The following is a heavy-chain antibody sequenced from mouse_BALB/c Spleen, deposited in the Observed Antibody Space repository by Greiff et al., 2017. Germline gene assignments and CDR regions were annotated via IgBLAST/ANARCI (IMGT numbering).Heavy chain of an antibody. CDR2: IDPANGNT. CDR3: SLYYYGSSPWFAD. J-gene: IGHJ3*01. Sequence: EVKLQESGAELVKPGASVKLSCTASGFNIKDTYMHWVKQRPEQGLEWIGRIDPANGNTKYDPKFQGKATITADTSSNTAYLQLSSLTSEDTAVYYCSLYYYGSSPWFADWGQGTLVTVSA. D-gene: IGHD1-1*01. CDR1: GFNIKDTY. V-gene: IGHV14-3*02.